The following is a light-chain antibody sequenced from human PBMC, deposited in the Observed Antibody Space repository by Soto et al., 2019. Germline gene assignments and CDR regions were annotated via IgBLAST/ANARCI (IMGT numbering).Light chain of an antibody. CDR3: QSYDSSLGGSKGV. Sequence: QSVLTQPPSMSGAPGQRVTISCTGSSSDIGAGYDVHWYQQFPGTAPKLLIYSNINRPSGVPDRFSGSKSGTSASLAITGLQADDEADYYCQSYDSSLGGSKGVFGGGTKLTVL. CDR1: SSDIGAGYD. CDR2: SNI. V-gene: IGLV1-40*01. J-gene: IGLJ3*02.